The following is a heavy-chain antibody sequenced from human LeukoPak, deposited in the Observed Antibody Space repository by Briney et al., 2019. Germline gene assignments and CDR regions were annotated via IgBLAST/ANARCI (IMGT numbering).Heavy chain of an antibody. CDR2: INPNSGDT. D-gene: IGHD3-10*01. CDR3: ARRVRRGDNWFDP. CDR1: GYTFTSYY. V-gene: IGHV1-2*02. Sequence: ASVKVSCKASGYTFTSYYMHWVRQAPGQGLEWMGWINPNSGDTNYAQKFQGRVTMTRDTSISTAYMELSRLRSDDTAVYYCARRVRRGDNWFDPWGQGTLVTVSS. J-gene: IGHJ5*02.